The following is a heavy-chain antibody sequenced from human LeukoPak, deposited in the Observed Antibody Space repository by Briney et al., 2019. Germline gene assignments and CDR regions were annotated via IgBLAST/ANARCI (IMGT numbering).Heavy chain of an antibody. CDR1: GYTFTSYD. D-gene: IGHD1-26*01. CDR3: ARVTGSIDY. CDR2: MNPKSGNT. Sequence: ASVKASCKASGYTFTSYDINWVRRATGHGLEWMGWMNPKSGNTGYAQKFQGRVTMTRDTSISTAYMELSSLRSEDTAVYYCARVTGSIDYWGQGTLVTVSS. J-gene: IGHJ4*02. V-gene: IGHV1-8*01.